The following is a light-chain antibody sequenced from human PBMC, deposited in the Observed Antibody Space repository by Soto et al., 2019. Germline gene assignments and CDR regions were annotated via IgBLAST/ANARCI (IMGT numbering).Light chain of an antibody. J-gene: IGKJ2*01. V-gene: IGKV1-33*01. CDR3: QQYDHLPLYT. CDR2: DAS. Sequence: DIQMTQSPSSLSVSVGDRVTITCQASQDIRNYLNWYQQKPGKAPKLLIFDASHLQTGVPSRFSGSGSGTVFTFTISSLQPEDIATYYCQQYDHLPLYTFGQGTTLEI. CDR1: QDIRNY.